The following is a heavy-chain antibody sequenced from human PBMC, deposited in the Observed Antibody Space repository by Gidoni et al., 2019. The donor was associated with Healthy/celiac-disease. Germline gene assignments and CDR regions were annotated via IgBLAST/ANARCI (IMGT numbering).Heavy chain of an antibody. Sequence: QVQLVQSGAEVKKPGSSVKVACKASGGTFSSYTIRWVRQAPGQGLEWMGRIIPILGIANYAQKFQGRVTITADKSTSTAYMGLSSLRSEDTAVYYCARDVQTWWAAAGTGNGPFDYWGQGTLVTVSS. D-gene: IGHD6-13*01. J-gene: IGHJ4*02. CDR2: IIPILGIA. CDR1: GGTFSSYT. CDR3: ARDVQTWWAAAGTGNGPFDY. V-gene: IGHV1-69*08.